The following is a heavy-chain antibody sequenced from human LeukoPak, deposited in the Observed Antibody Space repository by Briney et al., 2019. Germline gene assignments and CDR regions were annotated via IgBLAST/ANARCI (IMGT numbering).Heavy chain of an antibody. Sequence: PSETLSLTCTVSGGSISSSDYYWGWIRQPPGKGLEWIASIYYSGTTHYNPSHQSRVTMSVDTSKNQFSLKLSSVTAADTAVYYCARVNNQGVPSPWGQGILVTVSS. CDR1: GGSISSSDYY. CDR3: ARVNNQGVPSP. CDR2: IYYSGTT. J-gene: IGHJ5*02. D-gene: IGHD3-10*01. V-gene: IGHV4-39*01.